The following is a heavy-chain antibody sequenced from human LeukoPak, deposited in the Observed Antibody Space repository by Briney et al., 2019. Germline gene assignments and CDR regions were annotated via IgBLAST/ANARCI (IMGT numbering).Heavy chain of an antibody. V-gene: IGHV3-30*02. Sequence: GGSLRLSCAASGFTFSSYGMHWVRQAPGKGLEWVAFIRYDGSNKYYADSVKGRFTFSRDNSKNTLYLQMNSLRAEDTAVYYCAKSSIPRLGELSSYWGQGTLVTVSS. CDR2: IRYDGSNK. CDR1: GFTFSSYG. D-gene: IGHD3-16*02. J-gene: IGHJ4*02. CDR3: AKSSIPRLGELSSY.